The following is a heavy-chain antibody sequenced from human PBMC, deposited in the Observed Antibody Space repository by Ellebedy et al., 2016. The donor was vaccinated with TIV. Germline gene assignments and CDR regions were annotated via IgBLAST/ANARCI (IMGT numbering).Heavy chain of an antibody. D-gene: IGHD3-9*01. Sequence: PGGSLRLSCAASGFTVSSNYMSWVRQAPGKGLEWVSVIYSGGSTYYADSVKGRFTISRDNSKNTLYLQMNSLRAEDTAVYYCARELGYYDILTGYYIAYYYGMDVWGQGTTVTVSS. CDR1: GFTVSSNY. CDR2: IYSGGST. V-gene: IGHV3-66*01. CDR3: ARELGYYDILTGYYIAYYYGMDV. J-gene: IGHJ6*02.